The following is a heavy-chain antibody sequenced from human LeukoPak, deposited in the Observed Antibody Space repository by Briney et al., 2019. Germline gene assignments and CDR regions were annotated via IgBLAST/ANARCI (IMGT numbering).Heavy chain of an antibody. J-gene: IGHJ3*02. CDR2: IYYSGST. Sequence: SETLSLTCTVSGGSVSSGNYYWKWIRQPPGKGLEWIGNIYYSGSTNYNPSLESRVTISLDTSKNQFSLKLSSVTAADTAMYYCARGRAIWGQGTMVTVSS. V-gene: IGHV4-61*01. CDR3: ARGRAI. CDR1: GGSVSSGNYY.